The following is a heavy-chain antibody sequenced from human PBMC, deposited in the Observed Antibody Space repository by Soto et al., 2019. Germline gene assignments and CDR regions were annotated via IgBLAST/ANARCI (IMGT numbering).Heavy chain of an antibody. CDR1: GGSFSGYY. Sequence: QVQLQQWGAGLLKPSETLSLTCAVYGGSFSGYYWSWIRQPPGKGLEWIGEINHSGSTNYNPSLKSRVTISVDTSKNQFSLKLSSVTAADTAVYYCARGPKKSETRSGSFSIGYWGQGTLVTVSS. V-gene: IGHV4-34*01. CDR3: ARGPKKSETRSGSFSIGY. CDR2: INHSGST. D-gene: IGHD1-26*01. J-gene: IGHJ4*02.